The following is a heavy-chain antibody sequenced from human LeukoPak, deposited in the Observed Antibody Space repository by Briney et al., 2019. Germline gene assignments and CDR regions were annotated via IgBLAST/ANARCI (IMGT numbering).Heavy chain of an antibody. CDR3: AREDCSGGSCYNYYGMDV. CDR2: IYSGGST. V-gene: IGHV3-66*01. Sequence: GGSLRLSCAASGFTVSSDYMSWVRQAPGKGLEWVSVIYSGGSTYYADSVKGRFTISRDNSKNTLYLQMNSLRAEDTAVYYCAREDCSGGSCYNYYGMDVWGQGTTVTVSS. CDR1: GFTVSSDY. D-gene: IGHD2-15*01. J-gene: IGHJ6*02.